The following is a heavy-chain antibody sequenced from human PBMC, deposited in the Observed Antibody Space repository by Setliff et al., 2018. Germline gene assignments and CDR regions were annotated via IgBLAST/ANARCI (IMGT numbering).Heavy chain of an antibody. V-gene: IGHV4-4*08. Sequence: SETLSLTCNVSYGSISTYSWSWIRQPPGKRLEYIGYLYTSGSTNYNPSLKSRVTMSADASKNQLSLKLTYVTAADTAIYYCAKVIGYSHGYYYHYMDVWGKGTTVTVSS. J-gene: IGHJ6*03. CDR3: AKVIGYSHGYYYHYMDV. CDR1: YGSISTYS. CDR2: LYTSGST. D-gene: IGHD5-18*01.